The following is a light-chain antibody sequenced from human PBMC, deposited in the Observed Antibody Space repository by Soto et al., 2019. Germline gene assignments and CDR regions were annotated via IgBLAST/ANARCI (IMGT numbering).Light chain of an antibody. J-gene: IGKJ4*01. V-gene: IGKV1-13*02. CDR3: PQLNSYPLT. CDR2: DAS. CDR1: QGISSA. Sequence: AIQLTQSPSSLSASVGDRVTITCRASQGISSALAWYQQKPGKAPKILIYDASSLESCVPSRFSGSVSGTDFTLTISSLQPEALATYYCPQLNSYPLTFGGGTKGEIK.